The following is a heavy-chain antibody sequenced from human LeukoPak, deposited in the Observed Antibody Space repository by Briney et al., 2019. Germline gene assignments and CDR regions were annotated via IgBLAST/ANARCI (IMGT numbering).Heavy chain of an antibody. J-gene: IGHJ4*02. CDR2: IIHSGST. D-gene: IGHD4/OR15-4a*01. CDR1: GGSFSSYP. V-gene: IGHV4-34*12. Sequence: PSETLSLTCAVYGGSFSSYPWTWIRQPPGKGLEWIGQIIHSGSTNYNPSLNGRVTISVDKSKNKFSLKLTSVPAADTAVYYCARGAPGYWGQGTLVTVSS. CDR3: ARGAPGY.